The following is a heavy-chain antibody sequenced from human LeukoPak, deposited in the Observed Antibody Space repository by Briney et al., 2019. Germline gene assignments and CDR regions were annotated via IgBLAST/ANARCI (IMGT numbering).Heavy chain of an antibody. J-gene: IGHJ5*02. CDR1: GYSFSDFW. D-gene: IGHD3-16*01. Sequence: GESLKISCKGSGYSFSDFWIVWVRQKPGQGLEWMGIIYPGDSDTRYSPSFQGQVTISADKSINTAYLQWSSLKASDTAMYYCARHGERGNWLDPWGQGTLVTVSS. V-gene: IGHV5-51*01. CDR3: ARHGERGNWLDP. CDR2: IYPGDSDT.